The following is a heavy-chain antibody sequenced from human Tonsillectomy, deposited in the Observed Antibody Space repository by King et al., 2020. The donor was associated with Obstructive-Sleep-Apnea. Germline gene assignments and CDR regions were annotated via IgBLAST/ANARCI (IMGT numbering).Heavy chain of an antibody. V-gene: IGHV1-2*02. CDR3: AGAYCSGGSCYFYYYYGMDV. CDR2: INPNSGGT. J-gene: IGHJ6*02. Sequence: VQLVESGAEVKKPGASVKVSCKASGYTFTGYYMHWVRQAPGQGLEWMGWINPNSGGTNYAQKFQGRVTMTRDTSISTAYMELSRLRSDDTAVYYCAGAYCSGGSCYFYYYYGMDVWGQGTTVTVSS. CDR1: GYTFTGYY. D-gene: IGHD2-15*01.